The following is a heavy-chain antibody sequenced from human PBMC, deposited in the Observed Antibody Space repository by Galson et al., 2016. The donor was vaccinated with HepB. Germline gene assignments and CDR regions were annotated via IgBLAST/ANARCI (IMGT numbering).Heavy chain of an antibody. Sequence: QSGAEVKKPGESLRISCKGSGYSFTHYWISWVRQMPGKGLEWMGRIDPSDSYTNYSPSFQGHVTISTDKSISTAYLQWSSLKAWDTAMYYCARHANPLYCSGGSCYNYYGMDVGGQGTTVTVSS. J-gene: IGHJ6*02. CDR2: IDPSDSYT. CDR3: ARHANPLYCSGGSCYNYYGMDV. D-gene: IGHD2-15*01. V-gene: IGHV5-10-1*01. CDR1: GYSFTHYW.